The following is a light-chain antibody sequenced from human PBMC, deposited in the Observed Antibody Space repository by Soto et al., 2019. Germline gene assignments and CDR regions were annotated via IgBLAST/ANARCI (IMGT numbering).Light chain of an antibody. CDR3: QQYNDWPLT. CDR1: QSVNSN. J-gene: IGKJ4*01. Sequence: EIVMTPSPATLSVSPGERATLSCRASQSVNSNLAWYQQKPGQAPRLLIYGASTMATVIPVTFSGSGSGTEFTLTITSLQSEDVAVYYCQQYNDWPLTFGGGTKVEIK. CDR2: GAS. V-gene: IGKV3-15*01.